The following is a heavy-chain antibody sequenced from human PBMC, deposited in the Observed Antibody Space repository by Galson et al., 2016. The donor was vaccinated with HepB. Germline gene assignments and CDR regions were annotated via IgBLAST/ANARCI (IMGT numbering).Heavy chain of an antibody. J-gene: IGHJ4*02. CDR3: ARALQYSDTH. CDR1: GFTFSTYA. CDR2: ISSDGAKK. D-gene: IGHD3-22*01. Sequence: SLRLSCAASGFTFSTYAMHWVRQAPGKGLEWLAVISSDGAKKDYADSVKGRITISRDNSADTLYLQMNRVRPEDTAVYYCARALQYSDTHWGQGTLATVPS. V-gene: IGHV3-30-3*01.